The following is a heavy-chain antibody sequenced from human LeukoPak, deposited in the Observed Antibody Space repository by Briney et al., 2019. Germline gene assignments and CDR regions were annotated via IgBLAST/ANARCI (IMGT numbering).Heavy chain of an antibody. D-gene: IGHD3-10*01. CDR2: ISSASNTI. J-gene: IGHJ5*02. CDR3: ARDGWFGDNNWFDP. V-gene: IGHV3-48*01. CDR1: GFTFSSYS. Sequence: PGESLRLYCAASGFTFSSYSMNWVRQAPGKGLEWVSYISSASNTIYYADSVKGRFTISRDNAKNSLYLQMNSLRAEDTAMYYCARDGWFGDNNWFDPWGQGTLVTVSS.